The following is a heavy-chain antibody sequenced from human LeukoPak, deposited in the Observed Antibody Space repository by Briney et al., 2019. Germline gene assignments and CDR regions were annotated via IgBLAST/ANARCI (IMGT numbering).Heavy chain of an antibody. J-gene: IGHJ3*02. CDR1: GGSISSGSYY. Sequence: PSETLSLTCTVSGGSISSGSYYWSWIRQPAGKGLEWIGRNYSSGSTNYNPSLKSRLTISVDTSKTQFSLKLSSVTAADTAVYYCATRGATAGAFDIWSQGTMVTVSS. CDR2: NYSSGST. CDR3: ATRGATAGAFDI. V-gene: IGHV4-61*02. D-gene: IGHD4/OR15-4a*01.